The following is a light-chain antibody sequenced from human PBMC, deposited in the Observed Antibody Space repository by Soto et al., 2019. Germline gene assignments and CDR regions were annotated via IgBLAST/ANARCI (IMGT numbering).Light chain of an antibody. CDR1: QSVSTR. CDR2: DVS. CDR3: QQYNSYWT. V-gene: IGKV1-5*02. J-gene: IGKJ1*01. Sequence: DIQMTQSPSSLSASVGDRVTIIFRASQSVSTRLAWYQQKPGKAPKLLIFDVSSLETGVPLRFSGSGSGTEFTLTINSLQPDDFATYYCQQYNSYWTFGQGTKVDIK.